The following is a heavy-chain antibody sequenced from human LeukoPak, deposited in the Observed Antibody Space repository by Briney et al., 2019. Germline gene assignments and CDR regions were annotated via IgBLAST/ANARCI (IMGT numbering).Heavy chain of an antibody. J-gene: IGHJ4*02. Sequence: GGSLRLSCVASGXPFSDYWVHWVRQTPGKGRVWVSRINIDGSEAKYADSVKGRVTISRDNAKNTLYLQMNSLRAEDTALYYCARGTFFWRGVDYWGQGTLVTVSS. V-gene: IGHV3-74*03. CDR1: GXPFSDYW. CDR3: ARGTFFWRGVDY. CDR2: INIDGSEA. D-gene: IGHD3-3*01.